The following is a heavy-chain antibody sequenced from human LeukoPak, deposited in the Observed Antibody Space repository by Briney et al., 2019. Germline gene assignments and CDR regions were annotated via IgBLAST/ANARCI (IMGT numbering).Heavy chain of an antibody. CDR3: ARERVGATVLDP. J-gene: IGHJ5*02. D-gene: IGHD1-26*01. CDR2: ISSSGGST. Sequence: PGGSLRLSCAASGFTLSNYAMSWVRQAPGKGMQWVSGISSSGGSTYQVDSVKGRFTISRDNSKNTLYLQMNSLRAEDTAVYYCARERVGATVLDPWGQGTLVTVSS. V-gene: IGHV3-23*01. CDR1: GFTLSNYA.